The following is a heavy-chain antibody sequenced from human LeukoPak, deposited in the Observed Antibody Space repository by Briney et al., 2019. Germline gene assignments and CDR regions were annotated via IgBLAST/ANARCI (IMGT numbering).Heavy chain of an antibody. V-gene: IGHV5-51*01. CDR3: ARMVEMASLDAFHI. D-gene: IGHD5-24*01. CDR1: GYSFTTYW. J-gene: IGHJ3*02. Sequence: GESPTISLQGSGYSFTTYWIAWVRQMPGKGLESMGIIYPGDSNTRYSPSFQGQVTISADKSTSTAYLQWSSLKASDTAIYYCARMVEMASLDAFHIWGQGTMVTVSS. CDR2: IYPGDSNT.